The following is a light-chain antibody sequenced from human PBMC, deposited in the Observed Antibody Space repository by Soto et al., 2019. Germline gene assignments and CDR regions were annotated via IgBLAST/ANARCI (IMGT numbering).Light chain of an antibody. CDR1: SSNIGAGYD. CDR2: GNS. J-gene: IGLJ2*01. CDR3: QSYDISLSVV. V-gene: IGLV1-40*01. Sequence: QLVLTQSPSVSGAPGQRVTISCTGSSSNIGAGYDVHWYQQLPGTAPKLLIYGNSNRPSGVPDRFSGSKSGTSASLAITGLQAEDEADYYCQSYDISLSVVFGGGTKLTVL.